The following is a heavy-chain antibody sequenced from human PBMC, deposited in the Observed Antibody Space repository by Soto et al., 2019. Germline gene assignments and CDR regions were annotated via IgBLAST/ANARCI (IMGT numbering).Heavy chain of an antibody. J-gene: IGHJ6*02. Sequence: SRKISRKRSGNSCTSYCVGWVHQMPGKGLEWIGIIYPGDSDTRYSPSFQGQGTISADKSISTAYLQWSSLMASDTAMYYCACYYRDYYYYYGMDVWGQGTTVTVSS. CDR3: ACYYRDYYYYYGMDV. V-gene: IGHV5-51*07. CDR1: GNSCTSYC. CDR2: IYPGDSDT. D-gene: IGHD2-21*01.